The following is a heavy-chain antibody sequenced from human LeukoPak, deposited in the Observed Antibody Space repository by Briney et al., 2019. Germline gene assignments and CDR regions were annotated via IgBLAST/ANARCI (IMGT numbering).Heavy chain of an antibody. D-gene: IGHD3-22*01. V-gene: IGHV1-18*01. Sequence: ASVKVSCKASGYTFTSYGINWVRQAPGQGLEWMGWISAYNGNTNYAQKLQGRVTMTTDTSTSTAYMELRSLRSDDTAVYYCARATYYYDSSGYYKYWGQGTLVTVSS. CDR3: ARATYYYDSSGYYKY. J-gene: IGHJ4*02. CDR1: GYTFTSYG. CDR2: ISAYNGNT.